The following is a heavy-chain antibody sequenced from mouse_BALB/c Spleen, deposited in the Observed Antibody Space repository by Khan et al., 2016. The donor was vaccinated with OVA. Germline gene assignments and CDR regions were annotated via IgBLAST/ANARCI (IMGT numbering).Heavy chain of an antibody. Sequence: EVELVESGGGLVQPGGSLKLSCEGSGFTFSNYAMSWVRQTPERRLEWVASISSGGNTYYSVSVKGRLTISRDNARNFLYLQMSSLRSEDTAMYHCARDYWFTYWGQGTLVTVSA. CDR3: ARDYWFTY. CDR1: GFTFSNYA. CDR2: ISSGGNT. J-gene: IGHJ3*01. V-gene: IGHV5-6-5*01.